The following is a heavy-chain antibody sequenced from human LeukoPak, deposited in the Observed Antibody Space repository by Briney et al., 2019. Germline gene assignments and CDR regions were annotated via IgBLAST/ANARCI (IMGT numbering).Heavy chain of an antibody. J-gene: IGHJ6*03. CDR3: ARDYETYSSSWYYMDV. CDR1: GVTFSSYS. Sequence: GGSLRLSCAASGVTFSSYSMNWVRQAPGKGLEWVSSISSSSSYIYYADPVKGRFTISRDNAKNSLYLQMNSLRAEDTAVYYCARDYETYSSSWYYMDVWGRGTTVTISS. D-gene: IGHD6-13*01. CDR2: ISSSSSYI. V-gene: IGHV3-21*01.